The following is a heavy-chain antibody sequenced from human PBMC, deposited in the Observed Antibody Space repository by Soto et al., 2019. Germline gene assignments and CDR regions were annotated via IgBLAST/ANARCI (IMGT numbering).Heavy chain of an antibody. D-gene: IGHD3-9*01. V-gene: IGHV1-8*01. Sequence: ASVKVSCKASGHTFTSYDINWVRQATGQGLEWMGWMNPNSGNTGYAQKFQGRVTVTRNTSISTAYMELSSLRSEDTAVYYCARGDSYDIWSGYYLHYKDVWGKGTTVTVSS. J-gene: IGHJ6*03. CDR2: MNPNSGNT. CDR1: GHTFTSYD. CDR3: ARGDSYDIWSGYYLHYKDV.